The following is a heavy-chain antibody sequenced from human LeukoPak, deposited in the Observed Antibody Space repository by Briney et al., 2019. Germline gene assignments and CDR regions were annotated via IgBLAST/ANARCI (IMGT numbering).Heavy chain of an antibody. Sequence: SVKVSCKAPGGTFSSYAISWVRQAPGQGLEWMGGIIPIFGTANYAQKFQGRVTITADESTSTAYMELSSLRSEDTAVYYCASGDSSGYGWFDPWGQGTLVTVSS. J-gene: IGHJ5*02. V-gene: IGHV1-69*13. D-gene: IGHD3-22*01. CDR2: IIPIFGTA. CDR3: ASGDSSGYGWFDP. CDR1: GGTFSSYA.